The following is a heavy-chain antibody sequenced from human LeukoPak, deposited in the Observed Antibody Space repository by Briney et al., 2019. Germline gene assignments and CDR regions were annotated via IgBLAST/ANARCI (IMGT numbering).Heavy chain of an antibody. CDR3: ARAITVAEPFDC. D-gene: IGHD6-19*01. V-gene: IGHV3-48*04. Sequence: GGSLRLSWAASGFTFSSYRMNWVRQAPGKGLEWVSYISSSSTIYYADSVKGRFTISRDNAKNSLYLQMNSLRAEDTAVYYCARAITVAEPFDCWGQGTLVTVSS. CDR1: GFTFSSYR. CDR2: ISSSSTI. J-gene: IGHJ4*02.